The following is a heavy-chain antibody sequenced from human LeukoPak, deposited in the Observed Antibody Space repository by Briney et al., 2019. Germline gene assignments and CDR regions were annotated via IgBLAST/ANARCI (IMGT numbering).Heavy chain of an antibody. CDR2: IYSSGST. CDR1: GGSISSDSYY. CDR3: ARESWHLRTNYYYGMDV. Sequence: SETLSLTCTVSGGSISSDSYYWSWIRQPAGKGLEWIGRIYSSGSTNYNPSLKSRVTILVDTFKNQLSLKLSSVTAADTAVYYCARESWHLRTNYYYGMDVWGRGTAVTVSS. V-gene: IGHV4-61*02. J-gene: IGHJ6*02. D-gene: IGHD1-14*01.